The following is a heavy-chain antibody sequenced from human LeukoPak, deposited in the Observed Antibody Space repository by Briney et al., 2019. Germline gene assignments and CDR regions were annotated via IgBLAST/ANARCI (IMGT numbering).Heavy chain of an antibody. J-gene: IGHJ6*03. CDR3: AKDTVKVSTISRVPHYTDV. Sequence: LSLTCTVSGGSVSSYYWSWIRQPPGKGLEWVSYISSSGSTIYYADSVKGRFTISRDNAKNSLYLQMNSLRAEDTAVYYCAKDTVKVSTISRVPHYTDVWGKGTTVTISS. CDR2: ISSSGSTI. D-gene: IGHD5/OR15-5a*01. CDR1: GGSVSSYY. V-gene: IGHV3-11*04.